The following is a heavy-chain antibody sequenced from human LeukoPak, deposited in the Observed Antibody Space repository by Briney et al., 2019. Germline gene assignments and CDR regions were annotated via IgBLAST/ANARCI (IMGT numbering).Heavy chain of an antibody. CDR3: ARAGWYRFDY. Sequence: GVSLRLSCAASGFTFSDYWMHWVRQAPGKGLVWVARMNSDGTTTNYADSVKGRFTISRDNAKNTLFLQMNSLGAEDTAVYYCARAGWYRFDYWGQGTVVTISS. D-gene: IGHD6-19*01. CDR2: MNSDGTTT. CDR1: GFTFSDYW. V-gene: IGHV3-74*01. J-gene: IGHJ4*02.